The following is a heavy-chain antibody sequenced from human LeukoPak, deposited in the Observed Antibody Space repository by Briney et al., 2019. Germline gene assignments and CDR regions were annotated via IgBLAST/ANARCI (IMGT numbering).Heavy chain of an antibody. CDR2: IIPIFGTA. V-gene: IGHV1-69*05. CDR3: ARGGYSSSSEWYYFDY. Sequence: SVKVSCKASGGTFSSYAISWVRQAPGQGLEWMGGIIPIFGTANYAQKFQGRVTITTDESTSTAYMELSSLRSEDTAVYYCARGGYSSSSEWYYFDYWGQGTLVTVSS. D-gene: IGHD6-6*01. CDR1: GGTFSSYA. J-gene: IGHJ4*02.